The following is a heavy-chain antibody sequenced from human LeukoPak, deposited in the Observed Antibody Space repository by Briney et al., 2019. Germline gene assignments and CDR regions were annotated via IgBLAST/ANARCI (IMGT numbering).Heavy chain of an antibody. CDR2: ISPSGGST. CDR1: GYTFTSYY. J-gene: IGHJ4*02. Sequence: GASVKVSCKASGYTFTSYYMHWVRQAPGQGLEWMGIISPSGGSTSYAQKFQGRVTMTRDMSTSTVYMELSSLRSEDTAVYYCARDTPGPNYDFWSGYYSGFDYWGQGTLVTVSS. CDR3: ARDTPGPNYDFWSGYYSGFDY. D-gene: IGHD3-3*01. V-gene: IGHV1-46*01.